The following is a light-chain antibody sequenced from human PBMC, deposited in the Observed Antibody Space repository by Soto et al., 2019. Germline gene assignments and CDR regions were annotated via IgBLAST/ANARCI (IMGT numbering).Light chain of an antibody. J-gene: IGLJ2*01. CDR1: SSDVGAYNS. V-gene: IGLV2-14*01. CDR2: EVN. Sequence: QSVLTQPASVSGSPGQSITISCTGTSSDVGAYNSVSWYQQHPGKAPKLMIYEVNNRPSGVSNRFSGSKSGNTASLTISGLQAEDEADYYCSSYTSSSTVVFGGGTMLTVL. CDR3: SSYTSSSTVV.